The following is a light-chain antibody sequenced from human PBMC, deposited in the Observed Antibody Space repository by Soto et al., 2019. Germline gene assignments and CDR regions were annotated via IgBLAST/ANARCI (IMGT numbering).Light chain of an antibody. J-gene: IGKJ1*01. Sequence: EIVLTQSPGTLSLSPGEGATLSCRASQSVSSNYLAWYQQKPGQPPRLLIYGTASRATGIPDRFSGSGSGTDFTLTISRLEPEDFAVYYCQHYGSSPTTFGQGTKVDIK. CDR2: GTA. CDR1: QSVSSNY. V-gene: IGKV3-20*01. CDR3: QHYGSSPTT.